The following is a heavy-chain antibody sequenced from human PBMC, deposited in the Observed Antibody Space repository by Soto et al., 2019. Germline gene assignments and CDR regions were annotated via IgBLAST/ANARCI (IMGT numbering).Heavy chain of an antibody. Sequence: EVQLVESGGGLVQPGGSLRLSCAASGFTFSSYWMSWVRQAPGKGLEWVANIKQDGSEKYYVDSVKGRFTTSRDNAKHSLSLQMNSLRAEDTAVYYCARAPADYYDSSGYPLGYWGQGTLVTVSS. CDR1: GFTFSSYW. CDR2: IKQDGSEK. J-gene: IGHJ4*02. V-gene: IGHV3-7*04. D-gene: IGHD3-22*01. CDR3: ARAPADYYDSSGYPLGY.